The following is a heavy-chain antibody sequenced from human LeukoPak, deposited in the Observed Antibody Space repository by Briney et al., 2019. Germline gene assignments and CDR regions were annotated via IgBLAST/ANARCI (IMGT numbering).Heavy chain of an antibody. J-gene: IGHJ4*02. D-gene: IGHD4/OR15-4a*01. CDR1: GFSFTSYN. Sequence: GGSLRLSCTASGFSFTSYNFHWVRQAPGKGLQWLGFISYDGNIKYEDSVKGRFTISRDNSKNTVYLQMNSLRGEDTAIYYCGRDFVNGAKARFDCWGQGNLVTLSS. CDR2: ISYDGNIK. CDR3: GRDFVNGAKARFDC. V-gene: IGHV3-30*03.